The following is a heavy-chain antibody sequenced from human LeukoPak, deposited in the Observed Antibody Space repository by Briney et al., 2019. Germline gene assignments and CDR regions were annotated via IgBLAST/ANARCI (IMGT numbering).Heavy chain of an antibody. Sequence: SETLSLTCGVSGTSFTSYYWSWIRQTPGKGLEWIGEVNHSGYTNMNPSLKSRVTISVDTSKNQFSLMMTSVTAADTAVYFCARMTTGHDYWGQETLVTVSS. CDR3: ARMTTGHDY. CDR1: GTSFTSYY. V-gene: IGHV4-34*01. D-gene: IGHD4-17*01. J-gene: IGHJ4*02. CDR2: VNHSGYT.